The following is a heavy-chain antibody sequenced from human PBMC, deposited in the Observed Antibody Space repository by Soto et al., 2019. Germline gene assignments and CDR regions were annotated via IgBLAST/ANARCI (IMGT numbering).Heavy chain of an antibody. CDR3: ARGGTSSAAAGWFDP. D-gene: IGHD3-16*01. CDR2: VYWDDDK. V-gene: IGHV2-5*02. CDR1: GFSLTTAGMG. Sequence: QITLKESGPALVKPTQTLTLTCSFSGFSLTTAGMGVGWIRQPPGKAPEWVALVYWDDDKRYNPSLRSRLTITKDTSKNLVVVTLTDMDPVDTGTYYCARGGTSSAAAGWFDPWGQGILVTVSS. J-gene: IGHJ5*02.